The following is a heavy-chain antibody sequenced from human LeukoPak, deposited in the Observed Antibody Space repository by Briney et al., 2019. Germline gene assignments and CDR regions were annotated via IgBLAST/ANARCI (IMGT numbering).Heavy chain of an antibody. CDR2: IYYSGST. V-gene: IGHV4-59*01. CDR3: ARSEYSYGADAFDI. D-gene: IGHD5-18*01. Sequence: SETLSLTCTVSDDSITIYYWTWIRQPPGKGLEWIGYIYYSGSTAYNPSLKSRVTISVDTSKNQFSLKLSSVTAADTAVYYCARSEYSYGADAFDIWGQGTMVTVSS. CDR1: DDSITIYY. J-gene: IGHJ3*02.